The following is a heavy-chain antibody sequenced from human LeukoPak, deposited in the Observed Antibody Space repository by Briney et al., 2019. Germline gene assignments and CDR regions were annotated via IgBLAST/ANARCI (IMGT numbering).Heavy chain of an antibody. V-gene: IGHV1-69*04. J-gene: IGHJ6*03. CDR3: ARKDYYYYYMDV. CDR1: GGTFSSYA. Sequence: SVKVSCKASGGTFSSYAISWVRQAPGQGLEWMGRIIPILGIANYAQKFQGRVTITADKSTSTAYMELSSLRSEDTAVYYCARKDYYYYYMDVWGKGTTVTVSS. CDR2: IIPILGIA.